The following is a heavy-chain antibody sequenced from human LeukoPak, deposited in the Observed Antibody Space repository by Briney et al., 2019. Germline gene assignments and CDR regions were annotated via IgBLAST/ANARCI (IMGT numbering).Heavy chain of an antibody. CDR3: AGEGAYQLLSITY. D-gene: IGHD2-2*01. CDR2: IIPIFGTA. V-gene: IGHV1-69*13. CDR1: GGTFSSYA. Sequence: SVKVSCKASGGTFSSYAISRVRQAPGQGLEWMGGIIPIFGTANYAQKFQGRVTITADESTSTAYMELSSLRSEDTAVYYCAGEGAYQLLSITYWGQGTLVTVSS. J-gene: IGHJ4*02.